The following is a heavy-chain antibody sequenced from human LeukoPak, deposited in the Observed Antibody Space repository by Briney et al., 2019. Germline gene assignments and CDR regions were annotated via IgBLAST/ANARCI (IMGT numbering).Heavy chain of an antibody. D-gene: IGHD2-2*01. CDR3: AKDRRPIVVVPAAGFDP. CDR2: ISYDGSNK. V-gene: IGHV3-30*18. J-gene: IGHJ5*02. Sequence: GGSLRLSCAASGFTFSSYGMHWVRQAPGKGLEWVAVISYDGSNKYYADSVKGRFTISRDNSKNTLYLQMNSLRAEDTAVYYCAKDRRPIVVVPAAGFDPWGQGTLVTVSS. CDR1: GFTFSSYG.